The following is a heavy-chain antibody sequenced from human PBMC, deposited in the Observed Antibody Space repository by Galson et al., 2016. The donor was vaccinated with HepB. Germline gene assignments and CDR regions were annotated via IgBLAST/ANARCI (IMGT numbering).Heavy chain of an antibody. J-gene: IGHJ6*02. CDR1: RFTFSSYA. CDR3: AKEGTIFGAVPYGMDV. Sequence: SLRLSCAASRFTFSSYAMSWVRQAPGKGLEWVSVISGSGGSTYYADSVKGRFTISRDNSKNTLYLQMNSLRAEDTAVYYCAKEGTIFGAVPYGMDVWGQGTKVIVSS. D-gene: IGHD3-3*01. V-gene: IGHV3-23*01. CDR2: ISGSGGST.